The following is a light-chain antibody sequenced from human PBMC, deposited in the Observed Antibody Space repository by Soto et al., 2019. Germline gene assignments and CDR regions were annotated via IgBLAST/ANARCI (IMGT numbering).Light chain of an antibody. CDR1: QSLVYSDGNTY. CDR2: EVS. Sequence: DVVMTQSPLSLPVTLGQPASISCRSSQSLVYSDGNTYLNWFHQRPGQSPRRLIYEVSRRGSGVPDRFIGSGSGTDFTLQISRVEAEDVGVYYCMQDTLWPRTFGQGTKLEIK. CDR3: MQDTLWPRT. V-gene: IGKV2-30*01. J-gene: IGKJ2*01.